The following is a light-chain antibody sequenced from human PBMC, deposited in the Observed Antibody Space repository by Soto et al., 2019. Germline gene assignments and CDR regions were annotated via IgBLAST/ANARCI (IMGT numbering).Light chain of an antibody. CDR3: QQYNDNWT. CDR1: QSISSW. J-gene: IGKJ1*01. CDR2: KAS. V-gene: IGKV1-5*03. Sequence: LPMTQSPFTLSASAEYRVTITCRASQSISSWLAWYQQKPGQAPKLLIYKASTLQIGVPSRFSGSGSVTEFTLAISSLQTDDYGTYYCQQYNDNWTFGQGTKV.